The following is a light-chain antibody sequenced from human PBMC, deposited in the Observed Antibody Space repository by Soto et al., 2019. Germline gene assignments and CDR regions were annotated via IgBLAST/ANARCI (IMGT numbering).Light chain of an antibody. CDR1: QSVSTN. J-gene: IGKJ5*01. CDR2: GAS. CDR3: QQYSRSPS. V-gene: IGKV3-15*01. Sequence: IVMTQPPTTLCVSPGEGATLSCRASQSVSTNLAWYQQKPGQVPSLLIYGASTRASGIPARFSGSGSGTEFTLTIGSLQSADFAVYYCQQYSRSPSFGQGTRLEIK.